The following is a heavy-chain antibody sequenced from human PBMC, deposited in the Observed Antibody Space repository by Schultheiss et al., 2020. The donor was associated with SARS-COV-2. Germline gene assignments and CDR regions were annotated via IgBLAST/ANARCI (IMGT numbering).Heavy chain of an antibody. CDR1: GFTFSSYG. CDR2: ISYDGSNK. V-gene: IGHV3-30*03. Sequence: GSLRLSCAASGFTFSSYGMHWVRQAPGKGLEWVAVISYDGSNKYYADSVKGRFTISRDNSKNTLYLQMSSLRAEDTAVYYCARDRYDFWSGFDYWGQGTLVTVSS. CDR3: ARDRYDFWSGFDY. J-gene: IGHJ4*02. D-gene: IGHD3-3*01.